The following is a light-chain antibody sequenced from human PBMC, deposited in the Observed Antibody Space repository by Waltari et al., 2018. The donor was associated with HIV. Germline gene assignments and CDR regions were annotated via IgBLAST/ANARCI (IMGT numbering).Light chain of an antibody. Sequence: DIVMTQSPDSLPVSLGERATINCTSSRSILYSSDNRNYLAWYQQKPRQPPKLLISWASTRESGVPDRFSGGGSGTDFTLTITRLQAEDVAVYHCQQYFRIPPTFGGATEVE. V-gene: IGKV4-1*01. CDR2: WAS. CDR1: RSILYSSDNRNY. CDR3: QQYFRIPPT. J-gene: IGKJ4*01.